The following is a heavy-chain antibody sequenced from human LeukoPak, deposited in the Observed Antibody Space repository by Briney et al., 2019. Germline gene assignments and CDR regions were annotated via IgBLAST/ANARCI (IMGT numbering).Heavy chain of an antibody. CDR1: GVSFSGYY. CDR3: ASPSSIGNCSSTRCSNFDY. D-gene: IGHD2-2*01. CDR2: INHSGST. J-gene: IGHJ4*02. Sequence: SETLSLTCAVYGVSFSGYYWRWIRQPPGKGLEWIGEINHSGSTNYNPSPKSRLTISVDPSKNQFSLKLSYVTAADTDVYYCASPSSIGNCSSTRCSNFDYWGQGTLVTVSS. V-gene: IGHV4-34*01.